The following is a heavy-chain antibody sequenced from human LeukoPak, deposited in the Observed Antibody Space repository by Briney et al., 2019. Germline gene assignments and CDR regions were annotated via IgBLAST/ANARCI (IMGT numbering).Heavy chain of an antibody. CDR3: ANSIAVAATFDY. CDR1: EFIFSSYV. V-gene: IGHV3-23*01. Sequence: GGSLRLSCAASEFIFSSYVMSWVRQAPGKGLEWVSAISGSGGSTYYADSVKGRFTISRDNSKNTLYLQMNSLRAEDTAVYYCANSIAVAATFDYWGQGTLVTVSS. CDR2: ISGSGGST. D-gene: IGHD6-19*01. J-gene: IGHJ4*02.